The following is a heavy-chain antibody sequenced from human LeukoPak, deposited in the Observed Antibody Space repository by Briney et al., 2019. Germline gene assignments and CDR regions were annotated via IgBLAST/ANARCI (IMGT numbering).Heavy chain of an antibody. CDR1: GGTFSSYA. Sequence: SVKVSCRASGGTFSSYAISWVRQAPGQGLEWMGRIIPIFGTANYAQKFQGRVTITTDESTSTAYMELSSLRSEDTAVYYCARGPIYSGSYYGYWGQGTLVTVSS. D-gene: IGHD1-26*01. J-gene: IGHJ4*02. CDR3: ARGPIYSGSYYGY. V-gene: IGHV1-69*05. CDR2: IIPIFGTA.